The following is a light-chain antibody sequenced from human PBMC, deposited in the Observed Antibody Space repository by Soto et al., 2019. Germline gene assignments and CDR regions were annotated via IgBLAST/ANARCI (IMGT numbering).Light chain of an antibody. Sequence: EIVLTQSPGTMSLSPGERATLSCRASQGVSSSYLAWYQQKPGQAPRLLIYGASSRATGIPDRFSASASGTDFTLTISRLEPEDFAIYYCQQYNNWPFWTFGQGTKVEIK. CDR3: QQYNNWPFWT. CDR2: GAS. V-gene: IGKV3-20*01. CDR1: QGVSSSY. J-gene: IGKJ1*01.